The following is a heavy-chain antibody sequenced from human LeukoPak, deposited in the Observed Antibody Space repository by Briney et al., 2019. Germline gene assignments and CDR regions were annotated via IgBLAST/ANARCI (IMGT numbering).Heavy chain of an antibody. CDR3: ARRGTSSSWAHFDY. J-gene: IGHJ4*02. CDR2: IKQDGSEK. V-gene: IGHV3-7*05. CDR1: GFTFSSYW. D-gene: IGHD6-13*01. Sequence: PGGSLRLSCAASGFTFSSYWMHWVRQAPGKGLEWVANIKQDGSEKYYVDSVKGRFTISRDNAKNSLYLQMNSLEAEDTAVYYCARRGTSSSWAHFDYWGQGTLVTVSS.